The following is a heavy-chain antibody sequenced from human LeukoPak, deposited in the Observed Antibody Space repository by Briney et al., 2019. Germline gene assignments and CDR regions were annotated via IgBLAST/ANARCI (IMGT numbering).Heavy chain of an antibody. CDR2: MYGGGPT. J-gene: IGHJ3*02. D-gene: IGHD6-19*01. CDR1: GFIVSSNY. V-gene: IGHV3-53*01. CDR3: ARVSSDWYPAFDI. Sequence: GGSLRLSCAASGFIVSSNYMSWVRQAPGKGLEWVSVMYGGGPTYYADSVKGRLTISRDNSKDTLYLQMNSLRAEDTALYYCARVSSDWYPAFDIWGQGTMVIVSS.